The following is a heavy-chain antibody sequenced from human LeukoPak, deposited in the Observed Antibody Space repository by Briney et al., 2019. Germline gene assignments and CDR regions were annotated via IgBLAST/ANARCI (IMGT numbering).Heavy chain of an antibody. CDR3: ARGGAGNYYYGMDV. Sequence: SVKVSCKASGGTFSSYAIGWVRQAPGQGLEWMGGIIPIFGTANYAQKFQGRVTITADESTSTAYMALSSLRSEDTAVYYCARGGAGNYYYGMDVWGQGTTVTVSS. J-gene: IGHJ6*02. D-gene: IGHD4-23*01. CDR1: GGTFSSYA. V-gene: IGHV1-69*01. CDR2: IIPIFGTA.